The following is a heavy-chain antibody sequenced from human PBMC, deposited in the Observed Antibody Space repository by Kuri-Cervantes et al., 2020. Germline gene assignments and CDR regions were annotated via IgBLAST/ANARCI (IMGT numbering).Heavy chain of an antibody. CDR2: IYWDDDK. V-gene: IGHV2-5*02. Sequence: SGPTLVKPTQTLTLTCTFSGFSLSTSGVGVGWIRQPPGKALEWLALIYWDDDKRYSPSLRSRLTITKDTSKNQVVLTMTNMDPVDTATYYCAHRRDIEAVTPYYNYYYLAVWGKGTTVTVSS. CDR1: GFSLSTSGVG. CDR3: AHRRDIEAVTPYYNYYYLAV. D-gene: IGHD5-12*01. J-gene: IGHJ6*03.